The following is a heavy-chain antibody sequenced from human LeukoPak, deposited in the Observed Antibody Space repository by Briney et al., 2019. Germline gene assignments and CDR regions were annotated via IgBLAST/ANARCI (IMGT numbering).Heavy chain of an antibody. V-gene: IGHV3-23*01. Sequence: GGSLRLSCAASGFTFSSHAMSWVRQAPGKGLEWVSGISGSGGSTYYADSVKGRFTVSRDNSKNMLYLQMNSLRAEDTAVYYCAKLGISDGIDYWGQGTLVTVSS. CDR2: ISGSGGST. CDR1: GFTFSSHA. CDR3: AKLGISDGIDY. J-gene: IGHJ4*02. D-gene: IGHD3-16*01.